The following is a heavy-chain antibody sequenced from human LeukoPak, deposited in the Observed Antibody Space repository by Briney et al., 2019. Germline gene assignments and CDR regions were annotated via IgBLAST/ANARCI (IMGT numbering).Heavy chain of an antibody. CDR2: ISRSSTYI. CDR1: GFTFSNSS. V-gene: IGHV3-21*01. Sequence: GGSLRLSCAASGFTFSNSSMTWVRQAPAKGLEWVSSISRSSTYIYYADLVKGRFTISRDNAKNSLYLQMGSLRAGDTAIYYCAYSANILPDYWGQGTLVTVSS. J-gene: IGHJ4*02. D-gene: IGHD4-11*01. CDR3: AYSANILPDY.